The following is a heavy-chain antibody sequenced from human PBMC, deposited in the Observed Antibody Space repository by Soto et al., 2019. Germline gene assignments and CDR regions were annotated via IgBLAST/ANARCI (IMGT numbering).Heavy chain of an antibody. D-gene: IGHD2-2*03. CDR3: VRDSFGYAVFDY. J-gene: IGHJ4*02. Sequence: QVQLVQSGAEVKKPGASVKVSCKASGYTFTGYQMHWVRQAPGQGLEWMGWFNPNSGGTNYAQKLQDRVTLTADASTTTATMELKSLTPDDTAVYYCVRDSFGYAVFDYWSQGTLITVSS. CDR1: GYTFTGYQ. CDR2: FNPNSGGT. V-gene: IGHV1-2*02.